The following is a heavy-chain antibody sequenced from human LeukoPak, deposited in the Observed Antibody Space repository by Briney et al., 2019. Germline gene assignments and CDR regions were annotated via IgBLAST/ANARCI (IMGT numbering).Heavy chain of an antibody. D-gene: IGHD3-16*01. CDR2: IYYSGST. CDR3: ARSKYDYVWGSISN. Sequence: SETLSLTCTVSGGSISSSSYYWGWIRQPPGKGLEWIGSIYYSGSTYYNPSLKSRVTISVDTSKNQFSLKLSSVTAADTAVYYCARSKYDYVWGSISNWGQGTLVTVSS. V-gene: IGHV4-39*07. J-gene: IGHJ4*02. CDR1: GGSISSSSYY.